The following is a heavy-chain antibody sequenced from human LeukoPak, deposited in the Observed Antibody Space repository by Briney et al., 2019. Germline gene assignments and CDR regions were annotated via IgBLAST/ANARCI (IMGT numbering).Heavy chain of an antibody. CDR1: GFTVSSNY. Sequence: GGSLRLSCSVSGFTVSSNYMSWVRQAPGKGLEWVSVISGSGGSTYYADSVKGRFTISRDNSKNTLYLQMNSLRAEGTAVYYCAKPALKNRNWFDPWGQGTLVTVSS. V-gene: IGHV3-23*01. J-gene: IGHJ5*02. D-gene: IGHD1/OR15-1a*01. CDR3: AKPALKNRNWFDP. CDR2: ISGSGGST.